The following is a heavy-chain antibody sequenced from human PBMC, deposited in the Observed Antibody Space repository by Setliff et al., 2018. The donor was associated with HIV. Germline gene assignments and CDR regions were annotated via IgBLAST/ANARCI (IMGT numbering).Heavy chain of an antibody. CDR2: IIPIFGTA. Sequence: SVKVSCKASGGTFSSYAISWVRQAPGQGLEWMGGIIPIFGTANYAQKFQGRVTITTDEPTSTAYMELSSLRAEDTAVYYCARDLSTTVTTMFFSHYWGQGTLVTVSS. V-gene: IGHV1-69*05. CDR3: ARDLSTTVTTMFFSHY. J-gene: IGHJ4*02. CDR1: GGTFSSYA. D-gene: IGHD4-17*01.